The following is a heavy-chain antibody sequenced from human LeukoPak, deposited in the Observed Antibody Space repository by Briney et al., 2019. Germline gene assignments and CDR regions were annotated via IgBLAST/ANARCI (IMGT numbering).Heavy chain of an antibody. Sequence: GGSLRLSCAASGFTFRNYGMQWVRQAPGKGLEWVAVISYDGSDDYYADSVKGRFTISRDNSKNTLNLQMNSLRPEDTAVYYCARESGPLDYWGQGALVTVSA. D-gene: IGHD3-3*01. J-gene: IGHJ4*02. CDR3: ARESGPLDY. CDR2: ISYDGSDD. CDR1: GFTFRNYG. V-gene: IGHV3-30*03.